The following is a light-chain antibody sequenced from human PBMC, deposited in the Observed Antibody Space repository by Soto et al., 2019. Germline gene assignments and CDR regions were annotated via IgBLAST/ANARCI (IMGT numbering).Light chain of an antibody. CDR3: CSYARSSPWM. Sequence: QSVLTQPRSVSGSPGQSVTISCTGTSSDVGGYNYVPWYQQHPGKAPKLMIYDVSKRPSGVPDRFSGSKSGNTASLTISGLQAEDDADYYCCSYARSSPWMFGGGTKLTVL. V-gene: IGLV2-11*01. CDR2: DVS. J-gene: IGLJ3*02. CDR1: SSDVGGYNY.